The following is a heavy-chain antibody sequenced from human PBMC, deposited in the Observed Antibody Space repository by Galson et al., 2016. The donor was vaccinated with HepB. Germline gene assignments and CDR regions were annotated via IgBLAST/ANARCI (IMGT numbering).Heavy chain of an antibody. CDR3: ARDEASGYCRRGSCHKWFAP. CDR1: GYIFSDND. V-gene: IGHV1-2*02. J-gene: IGHJ5*02. CDR2: INPNTGDT. Sequence: SVKVSCKASGYIFSDNDIHWVRQAPGQGLEWMGWINPNTGDTNYVQKLQDRVTMARDTSNNTAYMELTRLTSDDTAVYYCARDEASGYCRRGSCHKWFAPWGQGTLVTVSS. D-gene: IGHD2-15*01.